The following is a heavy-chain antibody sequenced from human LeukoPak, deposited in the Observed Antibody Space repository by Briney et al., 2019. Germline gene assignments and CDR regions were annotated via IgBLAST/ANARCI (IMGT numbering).Heavy chain of an antibody. V-gene: IGHV3-15*01. CDR3: TTDLQQRTILLWFGGDLPLDV. D-gene: IGHD3-10*01. Sequence: GGSLRLSCAASGFTFSNAWMSWVRQAPGKGLEWSARIKSKTDGGTTDYAAPVKGRFTISRDDSKNTLYLQMNSLKTEDTAVYYCTTDLQQRTILLWFGGDLPLDVWGKGTTVTVSS. J-gene: IGHJ6*04. CDR1: GFTFSNAW. CDR2: IKSKTDGGTT.